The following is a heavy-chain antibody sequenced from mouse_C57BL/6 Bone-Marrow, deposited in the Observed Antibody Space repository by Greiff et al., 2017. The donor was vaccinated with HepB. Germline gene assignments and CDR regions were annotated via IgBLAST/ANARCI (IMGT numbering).Heavy chain of an antibody. V-gene: IGHV5-12*01. CDR1: GFTFSDYY. J-gene: IGHJ4*01. D-gene: IGHD4-1*02. CDR3: ASLNWDGAMDY. CDR2: ISNGGGST. Sequence: EVKVVESGGGLVQPGGSLKLSCAASGFTFSDYYMYWVRQTPEKRLEWVAYISNGGGSTYYPDTVKGRFTISRDNAKNTLYLQMSRLKSEDTAMYYCASLNWDGAMDYWGQGTSVTVSS.